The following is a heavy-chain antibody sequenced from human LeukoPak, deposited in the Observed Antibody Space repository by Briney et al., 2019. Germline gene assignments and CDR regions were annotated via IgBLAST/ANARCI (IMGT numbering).Heavy chain of an antibody. CDR3: AREATVVGATII. CDR2: ISTSGTT. Sequence: PSETLSLTCTVSGGSVTTYYWSWIRQSAGKGLEWIGHISTSGTTTYNPSLKSRVTMSVDTSKNQFSLKLTSVTAADTAVYYCAREATVVGATIIWGQGTLLTVSS. V-gene: IGHV4-4*07. D-gene: IGHD1-26*01. CDR1: GGSVTTYY. J-gene: IGHJ4*02.